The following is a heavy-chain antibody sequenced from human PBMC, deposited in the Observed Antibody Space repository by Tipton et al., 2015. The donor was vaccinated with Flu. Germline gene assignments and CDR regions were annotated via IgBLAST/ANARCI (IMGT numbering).Heavy chain of an antibody. Sequence: TLSLTCAVSGDSISSDYYWGWIRQFPGKGLEWIGSVSRSGNTNYNPSLKSRVTISIDTSKNQFSLKLSSVTAADTAVYYCARGSYGYRFDYWGQGTLVTVSS. J-gene: IGHJ4*02. V-gene: IGHV4-38-2*01. D-gene: IGHD5-18*01. CDR1: GDSISSDYY. CDR2: VSRSGNT. CDR3: ARGSYGYRFDY.